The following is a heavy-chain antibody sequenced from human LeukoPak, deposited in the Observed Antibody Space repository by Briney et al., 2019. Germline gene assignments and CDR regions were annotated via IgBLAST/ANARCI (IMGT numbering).Heavy chain of an antibody. D-gene: IGHD1-14*01. J-gene: IGHJ4*02. CDR2: INDVSADI. CDR3: ARDTYQPGRIDS. Sequence: GGSLRLSCAASEFTFSLYAMNWVRQAPGKGLEWISYINDVSADIHYADSVKGRFTISRDNAKNTLYLQMSSLRAEDTAVYYCARDTYQPGRIDSWGQGTLVIVSS. V-gene: IGHV3-21*05. CDR1: EFTFSLYA.